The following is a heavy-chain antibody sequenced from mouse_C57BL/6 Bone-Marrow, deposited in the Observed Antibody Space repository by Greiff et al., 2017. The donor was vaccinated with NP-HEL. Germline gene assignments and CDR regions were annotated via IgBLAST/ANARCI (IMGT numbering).Heavy chain of an antibody. CDR3: ARNQLRLPYYYAMDY. CDR1: GFSLTSYG. D-gene: IGHD3-2*02. V-gene: IGHV2-2*01. J-gene: IGHJ4*01. CDR2: IWSGGST. Sequence: VKLQESGPGLVQPSQSLSITCTVSGFSLTSYGVHWVRQSPGKGLEWLGVIWSGGSTDYNAAFISRLSISKDNSKSQVFFKMNSLQADDTAIYYCARNQLRLPYYYAMDYWGQGTSVTVSS.